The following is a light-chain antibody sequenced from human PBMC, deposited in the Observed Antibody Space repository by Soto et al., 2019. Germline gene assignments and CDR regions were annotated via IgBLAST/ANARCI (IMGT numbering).Light chain of an antibody. J-gene: IGKJ1*01. CDR3: QQYASSLT. Sequence: EIVLTQSPGSLSLSLGERATLSCRASQSVDSAFFAWYQQKPGQPPRLLMYGASRRATGIPDRFSGSGSGTDFTLTISRLEPEDFDVSYCQQYASSLTFGQGTKVEI. CDR2: GAS. CDR1: QSVDSAF. V-gene: IGKV3-20*01.